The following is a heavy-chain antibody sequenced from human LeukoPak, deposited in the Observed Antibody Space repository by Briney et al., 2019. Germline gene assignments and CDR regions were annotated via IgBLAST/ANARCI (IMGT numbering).Heavy chain of an antibody. D-gene: IGHD5-12*01. J-gene: IGHJ4*02. CDR1: GFAFSNYA. V-gene: IGHV3-23*01. Sequence: GGSLRLSCAASGFAFSNYAMNWVRQSPGKGLEWVSTALGSIVSTYYADSVKGRFTISRDNSKNTLYLQMNSLRADDAAVYFCVKGGYDYVEVAYFDYWGQGTLVTVSS. CDR2: ALGSIVST. CDR3: VKGGYDYVEVAYFDY.